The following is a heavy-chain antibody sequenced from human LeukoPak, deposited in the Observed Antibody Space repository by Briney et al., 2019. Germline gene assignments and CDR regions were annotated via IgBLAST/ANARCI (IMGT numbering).Heavy chain of an antibody. J-gene: IGHJ3*01. D-gene: IGHD6-6*01. CDR2: IYYSGST. CDR1: GGSISSYD. Sequence: SETLSLTCTVSGGSISSYDWNWIRQPPGKGLEWIGYIYYSGSTNYNPSLKSRVTTLVDTSKNQFSLRLSSVTAADKAVYYCAREYSSSSGRRAFDFWGQGTMVTVSS. V-gene: IGHV4-59*08. CDR3: AREYSSSSGRRAFDF.